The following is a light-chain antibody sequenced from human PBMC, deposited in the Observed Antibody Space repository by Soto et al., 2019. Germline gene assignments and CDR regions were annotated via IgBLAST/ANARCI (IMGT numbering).Light chain of an antibody. CDR3: RSYTRKNVLRL. V-gene: IGLV2-14*03. CDR2: DVS. J-gene: IGLJ1*01. CDR1: SSDVGGYNY. Sequence: QSVLTQPASVSGSPGQSITISCSGTSSDVGGYNYVSWYQHHPGKVPKLIIYDVSNRPSGVSSRFSGSKSGNTASLTISGLQAVDEADYFCRSYTRKNVLRLFGTGTKVTVL.